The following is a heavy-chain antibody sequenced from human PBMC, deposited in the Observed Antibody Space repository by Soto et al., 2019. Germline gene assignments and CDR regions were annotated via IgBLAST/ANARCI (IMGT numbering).Heavy chain of an antibody. CDR1: GGSVSSGSYY. Sequence: SETLSLTCTVSGGSVSSGSYYWNWVRQPPGKRLEWIGYISHSGSTNYNPSLKSRVTISVDTSKNQFSLNLTSVTAADTAVYYCARESYRGYSYGSFDFWGQGSLVTVSS. J-gene: IGHJ4*02. CDR3: ARESYRGYSYGSFDF. CDR2: ISHSGST. D-gene: IGHD5-18*01. V-gene: IGHV4-61*01.